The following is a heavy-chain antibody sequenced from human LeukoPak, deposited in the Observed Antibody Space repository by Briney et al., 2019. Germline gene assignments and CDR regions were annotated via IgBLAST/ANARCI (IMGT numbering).Heavy chain of an antibody. Sequence: ASVKASCKASGYTFTSYYMHWVRQAPGQGLEWMGIINPSGGSTSYAQKFQGRVTMTRDTSTSTVYMELSSLRSEGTAVYYCARLGYCGGDCPPAFDIWGQGTMVTVSS. D-gene: IGHD2-21*01. CDR2: INPSGGST. CDR1: GYTFTSYY. CDR3: ARLGYCGGDCPPAFDI. J-gene: IGHJ3*02. V-gene: IGHV1-46*03.